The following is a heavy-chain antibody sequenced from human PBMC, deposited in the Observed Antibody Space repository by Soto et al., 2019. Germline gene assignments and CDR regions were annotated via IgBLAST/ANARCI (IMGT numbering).Heavy chain of an antibody. D-gene: IGHD6-13*01. CDR3: AAGEASSRNLTPYYLDF. CDR1: GGSMRNYF. Sequence: SETLSLTCTVSGGSMRNYFWTWIRQPPGKGLEWIGYIHYSGTTSFFPSYNPSLRSRVTISEDTSKNQFSLKLLSVTTADTAVYFCAAGEASSRNLTPYYLDFWGQGTLVTVSS. CDR2: IHYSGTT. V-gene: IGHV4-59*01. J-gene: IGHJ4*02.